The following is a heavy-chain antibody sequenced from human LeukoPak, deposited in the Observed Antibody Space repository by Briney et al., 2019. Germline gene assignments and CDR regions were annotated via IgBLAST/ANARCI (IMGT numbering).Heavy chain of an antibody. CDR3: ARGPDILTGYYPFDY. CDR2: IWSDGNNK. V-gene: IGHV3-33*01. J-gene: IGHJ4*02. D-gene: IGHD3-9*01. Sequence: PGRSLRLSCGASGFSFNTYGMHWVRQATGKGLEWVAVIWSDGNNKYYAESVVGRFTISRDNAKNSLYLQMNSLRAEDTALYYCARGPDILTGYYPFDYWGQGTLVTVSS. CDR1: GFSFNTYG.